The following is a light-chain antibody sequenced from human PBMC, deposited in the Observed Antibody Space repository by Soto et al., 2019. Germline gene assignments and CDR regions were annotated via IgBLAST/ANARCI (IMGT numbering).Light chain of an antibody. V-gene: IGKV3-20*01. CDR1: QSVASRN. Sequence: EIVLTQSPGTLSLSPGERATLSCRASQSVASRNLAWYQQRSGQAPRLLIYGTSSRAIHTPDRFSGSGSGTDFTLTISDLEPEDSEVYFCQQFGNSLRTFRQGTKVDIK. CDR3: QQFGNSLRT. CDR2: GTS. J-gene: IGKJ1*01.